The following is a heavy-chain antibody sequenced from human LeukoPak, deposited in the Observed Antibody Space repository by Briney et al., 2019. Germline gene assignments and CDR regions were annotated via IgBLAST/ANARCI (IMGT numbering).Heavy chain of an antibody. CDR3: TSDPTFYSGRYCFDY. J-gene: IGHJ4*02. D-gene: IGHD1-26*01. CDR1: GYTFTSYY. CDR2: INPSGGST. Sequence: ASVKVSCKPSGYTFTSYYMHWVRQAPGQGLEWMGIINPSGGSTSNAQKFQGRVTITRDMSTSTAYMELSSLRSEDTAVYYCTSDPTFYSGRYCFDYWGQGTLVTVSS. V-gene: IGHV1-46*01.